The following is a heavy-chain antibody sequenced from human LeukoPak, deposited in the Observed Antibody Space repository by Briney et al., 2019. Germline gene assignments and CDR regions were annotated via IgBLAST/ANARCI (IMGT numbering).Heavy chain of an antibody. J-gene: IGHJ4*02. CDR2: IYTSGST. CDR3: ARNSCPSGSCYDNRGYFDY. D-gene: IGHD2-15*01. Sequence: SQTLSLTCTVSGGSISSDTYYWSWIRQPAGKGLEWIGRIYTSGSTNYNPSLKSRITIPVDTSKNQFSLKLSSVTAADTAVYYCARNSCPSGSCYDNRGYFDYWGQGTLVTVSS. V-gene: IGHV4-61*02. CDR1: GGSISSDTYY.